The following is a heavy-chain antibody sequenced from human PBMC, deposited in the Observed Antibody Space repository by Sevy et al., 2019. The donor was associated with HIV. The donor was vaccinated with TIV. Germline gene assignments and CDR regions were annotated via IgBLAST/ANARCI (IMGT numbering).Heavy chain of an antibody. Sequence: ASVKVSCKVSGYTLTELSMHLVRQAPGKGLEWMGGFDPEDGETIYAQKFQGRVTMTEDTSTDPAYMELSSLRSEDTAVYYCATGYCSGGSCPGLTYGMDVWGQGTTVTVSS. D-gene: IGHD2-15*01. CDR3: ATGYCSGGSCPGLTYGMDV. CDR1: GYTLTELS. J-gene: IGHJ6*02. V-gene: IGHV1-24*01. CDR2: FDPEDGET.